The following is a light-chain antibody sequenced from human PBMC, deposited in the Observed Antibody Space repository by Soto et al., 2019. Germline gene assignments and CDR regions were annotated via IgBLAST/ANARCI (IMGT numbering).Light chain of an antibody. V-gene: IGKV3-20*01. CDR1: QSVSSPY. Sequence: EVVLTQSPVTLSLSPGERATLSCRASQSVSSPYLAWYQQKPGQPPRLLIYGASSRATDIPDRFIGSGSGTEFTRTIARLAPEDFAMYYGQQYGSAPFTFGPGTKVDI. CDR2: GAS. J-gene: IGKJ3*01. CDR3: QQYGSAPFT.